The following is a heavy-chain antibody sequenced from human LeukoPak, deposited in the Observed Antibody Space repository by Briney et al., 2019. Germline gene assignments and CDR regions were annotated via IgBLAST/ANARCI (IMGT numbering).Heavy chain of an antibody. CDR2: ISWNSGSI. Sequence: GGSLRLSCAASGFTFDDYAMHWVRQAPGKGLEWVSGISWNSGSIGYADSVKGRFTISRDSSKNTLYLQMNSLRAEDTALYYCVKVATASIYYFDYWGQGTLVTVSS. D-gene: IGHD1-1*01. J-gene: IGHJ4*02. CDR3: VKVATASIYYFDY. V-gene: IGHV3-9*01. CDR1: GFTFDDYA.